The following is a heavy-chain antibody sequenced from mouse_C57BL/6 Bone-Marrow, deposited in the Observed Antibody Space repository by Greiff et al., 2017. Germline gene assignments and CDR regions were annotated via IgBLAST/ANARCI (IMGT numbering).Heavy chain of an antibody. CDR3: ARYDYGVGLAY. CDR2: IYPGGGYT. Sequence: VQLQQSGAELVRPGTSVKMSCKASGYTFTNYWIGWAKQRPGHGLEWIGDIYPGGGYTNYNEKFKGKATLTADKSSSTAYMQFSSLTSEDSAIYYCARYDYGVGLAYWGQGTLVTVSA. J-gene: IGHJ3*01. CDR1: GYTFTNYW. D-gene: IGHD2-4*01. V-gene: IGHV1-63*01.